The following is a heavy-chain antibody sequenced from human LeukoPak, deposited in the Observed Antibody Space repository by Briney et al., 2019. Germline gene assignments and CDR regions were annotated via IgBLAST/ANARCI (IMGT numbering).Heavy chain of an antibody. CDR1: EYTFTDYY. Sequence: ASVKVSCKAYEYTFTDYYLHWLRQGPGQGLEWMGWMHPNSGGTNYAQNFQGRVTMTRDTSITTAYMELSRLTSDDTAVYYCASLAHFDGSTYYPDFWGQGTLVTVSS. CDR2: MHPNSGGT. CDR3: ASLAHFDGSTYYPDF. J-gene: IGHJ4*02. V-gene: IGHV1-2*02. D-gene: IGHD3-22*01.